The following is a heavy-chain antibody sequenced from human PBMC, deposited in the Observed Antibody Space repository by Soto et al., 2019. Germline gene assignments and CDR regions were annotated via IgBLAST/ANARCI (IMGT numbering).Heavy chain of an antibody. CDR2: IIPIFGTA. V-gene: IGHV1-69*01. J-gene: IGHJ6*02. CDR1: GGTFSSYA. CDR3: ARVEGGDDFWSGHLPTYYYGMDV. Sequence: QVQLVQSGAEVKKPGSSVKVSCKASGGTFSSYAISWVRQAPGQGLEWMGGIIPIFGTANYAQKFQGRVTITADESTSTDYMELSSLRSEDTAVYYCARVEGGDDFWSGHLPTYYYGMDVWGQGTTVTVSS. D-gene: IGHD3-3*01.